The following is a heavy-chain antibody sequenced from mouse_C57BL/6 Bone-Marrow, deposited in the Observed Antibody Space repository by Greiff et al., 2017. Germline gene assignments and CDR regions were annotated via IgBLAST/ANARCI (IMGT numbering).Heavy chain of an antibody. CDR2: IDPETGGT. CDR1: GYTFTDYE. J-gene: IGHJ2*01. D-gene: IGHD1-1*01. V-gene: IGHV1-15*01. Sequence: ESGAELVRPGASVTLSCKASGYTFTDYEMHWVKQTPVHGLEWIGAIDPETGGTAYNQKFKGKAILTADKSSSTAYMELRSLTSEDSAVYYCTRQGLYGSSQYYFDYWGQGTTLTVSS. CDR3: TRQGLYGSSQYYFDY.